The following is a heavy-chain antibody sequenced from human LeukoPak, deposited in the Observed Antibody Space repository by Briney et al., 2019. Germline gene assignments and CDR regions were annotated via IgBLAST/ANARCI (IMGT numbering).Heavy chain of an antibody. CDR3: ARDRYDYVWGSYRYFSDAFDI. V-gene: IGHV3-23*01. CDR2: ISGSGGST. CDR1: GFTFSSYA. D-gene: IGHD3-16*02. Sequence: GGSLRLSCAASGFTFSSYAMSWVRQAPGKGLEWVSAISGSGGSTYYADSVKGRFTISRDNSKNTVYLQMNSLRDEDTAVYYCARDRYDYVWGSYRYFSDAFDIWGQGTMVTVSS. J-gene: IGHJ3*02.